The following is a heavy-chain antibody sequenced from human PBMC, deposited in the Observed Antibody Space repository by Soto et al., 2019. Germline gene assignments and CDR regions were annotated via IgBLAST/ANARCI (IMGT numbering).Heavy chain of an antibody. CDR2: ILSKAGNYAT. CDR1: GFIFSGSA. J-gene: IGHJ4*02. CDR3: IRGGSPYYYDY. Sequence: ESGGGLVQPGGSLKLSCAASGFIFSGSAVHWVRQASGKGLEWVGRILSKAGNYATAYPASMKGRFTISRDESENTAFLQMNSLKTEDTAVYYCIRGGSPYYYDYWGQGTLVAVSS. V-gene: IGHV3-73*01.